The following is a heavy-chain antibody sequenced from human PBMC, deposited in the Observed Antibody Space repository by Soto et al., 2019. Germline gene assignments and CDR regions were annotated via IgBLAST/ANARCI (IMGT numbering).Heavy chain of an antibody. D-gene: IGHD5-18*01. V-gene: IGHV1-46*01. Sequence: ASVKVSCKASGYTFTSYYMHWERQAPGQGLEWMGIINPSGGSTSYAQKFQGRVTMTRDTSTSTVYMELSSLRSEATAVYYCASGDPRYSYGWTPGYYYGMDVWGQGTTVTVFS. CDR1: GYTFTSYY. CDR3: ASGDPRYSYGWTPGYYYGMDV. CDR2: INPSGGST. J-gene: IGHJ6*01.